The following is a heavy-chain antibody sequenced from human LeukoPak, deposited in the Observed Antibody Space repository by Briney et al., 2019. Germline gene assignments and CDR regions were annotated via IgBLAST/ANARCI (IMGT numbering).Heavy chain of an antibody. CDR2: INPNSGGT. V-gene: IGHV1-2*02. CDR3: ARDLGSGWIIVDY. CDR1: GYTFTGDY. D-gene: IGHD6-19*01. J-gene: IGHJ4*02. Sequence: ASVKVSCKASGYTFTGDYIHWVRQAPGQGLGWRGWINPNSGGTNSAQKSQGRVTLTRDTSISTAYLELSSLRSDDTAVYYCARDLGSGWIIVDYWGQGTLVTVSS.